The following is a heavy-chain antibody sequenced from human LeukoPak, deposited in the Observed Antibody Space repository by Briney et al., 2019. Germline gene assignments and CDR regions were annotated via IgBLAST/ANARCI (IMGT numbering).Heavy chain of an antibody. CDR1: GFTFSSYS. J-gene: IGHJ4*02. CDR2: ISSSSSYI. Sequence: GGSLRLSCAASGFTFSSYSMNWVRQAPGKGLEWVSSISSSSSYIYYADSVKGRFTISSDNEKNSLYLQMNSLRAEDTAVYYCARVGGSSSSNYWGQGTLVTVSS. V-gene: IGHV3-21*01. D-gene: IGHD6-6*01. CDR3: ARVGGSSSSNY.